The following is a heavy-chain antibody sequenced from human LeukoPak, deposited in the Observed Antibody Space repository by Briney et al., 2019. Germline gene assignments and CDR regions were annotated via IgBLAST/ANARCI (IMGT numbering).Heavy chain of an antibody. CDR1: GYTFTSYY. V-gene: IGHV1-46*01. Sequence: GASVKVSCKASGYTFTSYYMHRVRQAPGQGLEWMGIINPSGGSTSYAQKFQGRVTMTRDTSTSTVYMELSSLRSEDTAVYYCARNPPYYDFWSGYPDQNWFDPWGQGTLVTVSS. CDR3: ARNPPYYDFWSGYPDQNWFDP. D-gene: IGHD3-3*01. J-gene: IGHJ5*02. CDR2: INPSGGST.